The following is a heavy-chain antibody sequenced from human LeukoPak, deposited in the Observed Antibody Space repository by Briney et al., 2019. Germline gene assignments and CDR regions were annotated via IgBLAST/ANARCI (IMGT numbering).Heavy chain of an antibody. D-gene: IGHD2-2*01. CDR1: GYTFTGYY. Sequence: GASVKVSCKASGYTFTGYYMHWVRQAPGQGLEWMGWINPNSGGTNYVQKFQGWVTMTRDTSISTAYMELSRLRSDDTAVYYCARGGVVPAAPTWGMDVWGQGTTVTVSS. CDR3: ARGGVVPAAPTWGMDV. CDR2: INPNSGGT. V-gene: IGHV1-2*04. J-gene: IGHJ6*02.